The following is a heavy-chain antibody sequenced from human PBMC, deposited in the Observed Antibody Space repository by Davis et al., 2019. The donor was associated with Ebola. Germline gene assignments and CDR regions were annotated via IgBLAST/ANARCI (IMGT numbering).Heavy chain of an antibody. Sequence: SETLSLTCAVYGGSFSGYYWSWIRQPPGKGLEWIGEINHSGSTNYNPSLKSRVIISVDTSKNQFSLKLSSVTAADTAVYYCASGAYCSSTSCYGYYYYGMDVWGQGTTVTVSS. J-gene: IGHJ6*02. CDR1: GGSFSGYY. D-gene: IGHD2-2*01. CDR3: ASGAYCSSTSCYGYYYYGMDV. V-gene: IGHV4-34*01. CDR2: INHSGST.